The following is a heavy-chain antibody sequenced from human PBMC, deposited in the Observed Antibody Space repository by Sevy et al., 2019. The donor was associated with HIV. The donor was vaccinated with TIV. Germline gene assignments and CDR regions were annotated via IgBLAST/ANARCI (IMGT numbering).Heavy chain of an antibody. Sequence: GESLKISCKASGYRFTDYWIGWVRQMPGKGLEWMGIIYPGDSDTTYSPSFQAQVTISVDKSINTAYLQWSSLKASDTAIFYCARGARGTLPSYYYYPMDVWGQGTTVTVSS. D-gene: IGHD1-1*01. J-gene: IGHJ6*02. CDR3: ARGARGTLPSYYYYPMDV. CDR1: GYRFTDYW. CDR2: IYPGDSDT. V-gene: IGHV5-51*01.